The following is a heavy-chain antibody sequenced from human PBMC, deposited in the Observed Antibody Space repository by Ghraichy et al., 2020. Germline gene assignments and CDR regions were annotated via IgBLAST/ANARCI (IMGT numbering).Heavy chain of an antibody. CDR3: AREKVDPYSYFDY. V-gene: IGHV4-59*01. CDR1: DGSISGYF. CDR2: MHNTGTT. Sequence: ETLSLTCSVSDGSISGYFWNWIRQPPGKRLEWIANMHNTGTTNYNPSLKSRVTISIDTSKNQFSLKLSSVTAADTAVYYCAREKVDPYSYFDYWGRGTLVTVSS. J-gene: IGHJ4*02. D-gene: IGHD3-16*02.